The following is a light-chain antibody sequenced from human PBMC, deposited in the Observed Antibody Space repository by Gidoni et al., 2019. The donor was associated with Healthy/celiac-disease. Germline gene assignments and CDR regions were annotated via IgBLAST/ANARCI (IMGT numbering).Light chain of an antibody. CDR3: QQYNNWPPLT. V-gene: IGKV3-15*01. CDR2: GAS. J-gene: IGKJ2*01. CDR1: QSVSSN. Sequence: EIAMTQSPATLSVSPGERATLSCRACQSVSSNLACYQQKPAQAPRLLIYGASTRATGIPARFSGSGSGTEFSLTITSRQSEDFAVYYCQQYNNWPPLTFGQGTKLEIK.